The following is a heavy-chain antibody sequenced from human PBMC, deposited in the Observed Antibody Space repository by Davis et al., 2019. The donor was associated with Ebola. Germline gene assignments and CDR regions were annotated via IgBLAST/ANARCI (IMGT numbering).Heavy chain of an antibody. J-gene: IGHJ5*02. CDR2: VHHSGSP. V-gene: IGHV4-39*01. Sequence: MPSETLSLTCTVSGDSIISSIYYWGWIRQSPGKGLEWIGNVHHSGSPFFNPSFESRVTISVDTSRNQFSLTLKSVTAADTAVYFCARLDYGDYVDHWGQGSLVTVSS. D-gene: IGHD4-17*01. CDR3: ARLDYGDYVDH. CDR1: GDSIISSIYY.